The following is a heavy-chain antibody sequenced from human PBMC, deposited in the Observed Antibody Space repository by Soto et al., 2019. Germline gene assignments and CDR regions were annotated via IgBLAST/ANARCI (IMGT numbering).Heavy chain of an antibody. CDR2: IAIGSFDS. Sequence: GGSLRLSCVASGFTFGTVAMTWVRQAPGKGLEWVSSIAIGSFDSYYAPSVKGRFTTSRDDSKNTLYLQMHSLRADDTAVYYCAKDGPSRYLSGLYFAFGGRGSVVTVPS. CDR3: AKDGPSRYLSGLYFAF. D-gene: IGHD3-9*01. V-gene: IGHV3-23*01. J-gene: IGHJ4*02. CDR1: GFTFGTVA.